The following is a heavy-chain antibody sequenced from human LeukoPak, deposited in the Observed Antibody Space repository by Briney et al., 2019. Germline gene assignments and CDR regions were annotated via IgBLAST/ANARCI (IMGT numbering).Heavy chain of an antibody. V-gene: IGHV2-70*11. J-gene: IGHJ6*02. CDR1: GFSLSTSGMC. D-gene: IGHD3-10*01. CDR2: IDWDDDK. CDR3: ARIRYYYGSGSYSYYYGMDV. Sequence: ESGPALVKPTQTLTLTRTFSGFSLSTSGMCVSWIRQPPGKALEWHARIDWDDDKYYSTSLKTRLTISKDTSKNQVVLTMTNMDPVDTATYYCARIRYYYGSGSYSYYYGMDVWGQGTTVTVSS.